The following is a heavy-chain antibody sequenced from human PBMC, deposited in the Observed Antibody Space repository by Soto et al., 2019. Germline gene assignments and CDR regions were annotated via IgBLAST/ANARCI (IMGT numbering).Heavy chain of an antibody. Sequence: GESLKISCKASGYNFPTYWIGWVRQMPGKGLEWMGIIYPGDSDVRYSPSFQGQVTISADKSISTAYLQLSSLKASDTAIFYCASLRGFFTGFTPALEVWNQGATEKVSS. CDR2: IYPGDSDV. CDR1: GYNFPTYW. CDR3: ASLRGFFTGFTPALEV. V-gene: IGHV5-51*01. J-gene: IGHJ6*02. D-gene: IGHD3-16*01.